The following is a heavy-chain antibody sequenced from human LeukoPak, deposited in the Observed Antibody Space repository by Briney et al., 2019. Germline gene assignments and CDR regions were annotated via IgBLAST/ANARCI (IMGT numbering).Heavy chain of an antibody. D-gene: IGHD2-8*01. CDR2: MNPNSGNT. J-gene: IGHJ6*02. Sequence: GASVKVSCKASGYTFTSYDINWVRQATGQGLEWMGWMNPNSGNTGYAQKFQGRVTMTRNTSISTAYMELSSLRSEDTAVYYCARVLRPHRYCTNGVCSFDYYYGMDVWGQGTTVTVSS. CDR3: ARVLRPHRYCTNGVCSFDYYYGMDV. V-gene: IGHV1-8*01. CDR1: GYTFTSYD.